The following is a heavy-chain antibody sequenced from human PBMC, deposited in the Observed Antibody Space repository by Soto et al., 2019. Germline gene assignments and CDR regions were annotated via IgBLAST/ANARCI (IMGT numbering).Heavy chain of an antibody. CDR2: IKSKTDGGTT. Sequence: KPGGPLRLSCAASGFTFSNAWMNWVRQAPGKGLEGVGRIKSKTDGGTTDYAAPVRGRFTISRDDQKNTLSLQIKSLKPEAPPVFYCTPAIPVPVINSSGMDAWGQGTRVTVS. J-gene: IGHJ6*02. CDR1: GFTFSNAW. CDR3: TPAIPVPVINSSGMDA. D-gene: IGHD3-10*01. V-gene: IGHV3-15*07.